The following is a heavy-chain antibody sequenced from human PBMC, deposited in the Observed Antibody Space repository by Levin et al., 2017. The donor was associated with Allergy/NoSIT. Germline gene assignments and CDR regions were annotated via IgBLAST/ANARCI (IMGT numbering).Heavy chain of an antibody. V-gene: IGHV3-11*01. Sequence: PGGSLRLSCAASGFTFSDYYMTWIRQAPGKGLEWVSYITSSGSAIYYADSVKGRFTISRDNAKNSLYLQMNSLRADDTAVYYCARAYHDSFDYWGQGTLVTVSS. CDR3: ARAYHDSFDY. J-gene: IGHJ4*02. D-gene: IGHD3-22*01. CDR1: GFTFSDYY. CDR2: ITSSGSAI.